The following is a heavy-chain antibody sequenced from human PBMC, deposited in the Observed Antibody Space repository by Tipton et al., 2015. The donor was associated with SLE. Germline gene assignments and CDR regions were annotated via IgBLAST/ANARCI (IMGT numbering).Heavy chain of an antibody. V-gene: IGHV4-61*01. Sequence: TLSLTCAVSGYSISSGYYWGWIRQPPGKGLEWIGYIYYSGSTNYNPSLKSRVTISVDTSKNQFSLKLSSVTAADTAVYYCARDHGGTPFDYWGQGTLVTVSS. CDR2: IYYSGST. D-gene: IGHD4-23*01. CDR3: ARDHGGTPFDY. CDR1: GYSISSGYY. J-gene: IGHJ4*02.